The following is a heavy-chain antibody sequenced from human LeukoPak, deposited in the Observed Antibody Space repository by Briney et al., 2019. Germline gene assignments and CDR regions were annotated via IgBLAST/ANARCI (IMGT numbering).Heavy chain of an antibody. Sequence: GGSLRLSCAASGFTFSGSALHWVRQASGKGLEWVGRIRSTANGYATAYAASVKGRFTISRDDSKNTAYLQMDSLKTEDTAVYYCARDLYCSGDSCYSGLKYWGQGTLVTVSS. CDR2: IRSTANGYAT. CDR1: GFTFSGSA. CDR3: ARDLYCSGDSCYSGLKY. V-gene: IGHV3-73*01. J-gene: IGHJ4*02. D-gene: IGHD2-15*01.